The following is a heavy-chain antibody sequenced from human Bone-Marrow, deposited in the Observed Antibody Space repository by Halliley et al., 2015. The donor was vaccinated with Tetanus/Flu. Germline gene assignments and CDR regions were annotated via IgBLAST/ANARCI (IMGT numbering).Heavy chain of an antibody. J-gene: IGHJ6*02. Sequence: WVSFISDGGSTYYADSVGGRFTISRDKSKNTLFLQMNSLRADDPAVYYCATKTRGHYLSGMDVWGQGTTVTVSS. V-gene: IGHV3-53*01. D-gene: IGHD3-10*01. CDR2: ISDGGST. CDR3: ATKTRGHYLSGMDV.